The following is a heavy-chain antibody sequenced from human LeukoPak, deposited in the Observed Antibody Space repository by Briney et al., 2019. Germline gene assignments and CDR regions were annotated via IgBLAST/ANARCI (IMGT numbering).Heavy chain of an antibody. V-gene: IGHV3-23*01. CDR1: GFTFSSYG. CDR3: AKGNGYSYGRYYFDY. J-gene: IGHJ4*02. Sequence: GGSLRLSCAASGFTFSSYGMHWVRQAPGKGLEWVSAITASGGNTYYADSVKGRFTISRDNSKNTLYLQVNSLRAEDTAVYYCAKGNGYSYGRYYFDYRGQGTLVTVSS. CDR2: ITASGGNT. D-gene: IGHD5-18*01.